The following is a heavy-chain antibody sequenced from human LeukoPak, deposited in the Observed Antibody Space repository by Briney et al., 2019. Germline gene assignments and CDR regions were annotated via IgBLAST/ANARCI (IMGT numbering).Heavy chain of an antibody. J-gene: IGHJ4*02. CDR3: AREGRQDYVYFDY. V-gene: IGHV4-59*01. CDR1: VGSISDYY. D-gene: IGHD4-17*01. Sequence: SETLPLTCTVSVGSISDYYWSWIRQPPGKGLEGIGDINYIGNTNYNPCLKRRVTISVDTSKNQFSLRLTSVTAADTAVFYCAREGRQDYVYFDYWGQGSLVTVSS. CDR2: INYIGNT.